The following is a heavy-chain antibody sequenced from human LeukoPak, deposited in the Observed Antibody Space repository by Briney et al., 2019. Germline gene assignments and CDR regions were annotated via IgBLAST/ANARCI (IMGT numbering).Heavy chain of an antibody. J-gene: IGHJ4*02. CDR2: IYYSGNT. CDR1: GGSISNNY. D-gene: IGHD3-10*01. V-gene: IGHV4-59*01. Sequence: SETLSLTCTVSGGSISNNYWSWIRQPPGKGLEWIGYIYYSGNTNYNPSLKSRVTISVDTSKNQFSLRLSSVTAADTAVYYCAKGYYGSGSLDYWGQGTLVTVSS. CDR3: AKGYYGSGSLDY.